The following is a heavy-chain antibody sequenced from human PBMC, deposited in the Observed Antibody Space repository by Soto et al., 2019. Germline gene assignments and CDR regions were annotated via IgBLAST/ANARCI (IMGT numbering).Heavy chain of an antibody. Sequence: QVQLVQSGAEVKKPGASVKVSCKASGYTFTNYGLSWERQAPGQGLEWMGWIRAYNGNTKFAQKFQGRVTITTDTSTSTAYMELRSLRSDDMAVYYCARGDHYDTRGYYPGDYWGQGTLVIVSS. CDR1: GYTFTNYG. CDR3: ARGDHYDTRGYYPGDY. CDR2: IRAYNGNT. V-gene: IGHV1-18*03. J-gene: IGHJ4*02. D-gene: IGHD3-22*01.